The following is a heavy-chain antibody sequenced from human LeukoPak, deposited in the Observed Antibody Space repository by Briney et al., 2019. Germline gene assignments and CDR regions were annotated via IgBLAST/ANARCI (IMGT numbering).Heavy chain of an antibody. CDR2: TYYRSKWYN. J-gene: IGHJ5*02. CDR3: ARGAPPGIAVAVTNWFDP. CDR1: GDSVSSNSAA. Sequence: SQTLSLTFAISGDSVSSNSAAWNWIRQSPSRGLEWLGRTYYRSKWYNDYAVSVKSRITINPDTSKNRFSLQLNSVTPEDTAVYYCARGAPPGIAVAVTNWFDPWGQGTLVTVSS. D-gene: IGHD6-19*01. V-gene: IGHV6-1*01.